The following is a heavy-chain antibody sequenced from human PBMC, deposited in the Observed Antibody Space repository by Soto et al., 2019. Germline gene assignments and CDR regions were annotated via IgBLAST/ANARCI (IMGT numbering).Heavy chain of an antibody. V-gene: IGHV4-30-2*01. D-gene: IGHD3-16*01. J-gene: IGHJ5*02. Sequence: SETLSLTCAVSGGSISSGGYSWSWIRQPPGKGLEWIGYIYHSGSTYYNPSLKSRVTISVDRSKNQFSLKLSSVTAADTAVYYCARDNRKGGENWFDPWGRGTLVTVSS. CDR2: IYHSGST. CDR3: ARDNRKGGENWFDP. CDR1: GGSISSGGYS.